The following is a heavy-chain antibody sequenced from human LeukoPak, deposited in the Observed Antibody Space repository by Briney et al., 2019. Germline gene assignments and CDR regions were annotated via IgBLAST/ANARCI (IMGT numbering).Heavy chain of an antibody. Sequence: SETPSLTCTVSGGSISSSSYYWGWIRQPPGKGLEWIGSIYYSGSTYYNPSLKSRVTISVDTSKNQFSLKLSSVTAADTAVYYCARERRLKEQWRDRRWFDPWGQGTLVTVSS. V-gene: IGHV4-39*07. CDR2: IYYSGST. D-gene: IGHD6-19*01. CDR1: GGSISSSSYY. J-gene: IGHJ5*02. CDR3: ARERRLKEQWRDRRWFDP.